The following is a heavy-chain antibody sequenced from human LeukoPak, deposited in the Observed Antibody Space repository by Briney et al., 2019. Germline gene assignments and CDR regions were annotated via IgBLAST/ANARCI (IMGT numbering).Heavy chain of an antibody. CDR3: ARASRYCSSTSCLLFDY. V-gene: IGHV4-39*07. D-gene: IGHD2-2*01. CDR1: GGSISSSTFY. J-gene: IGHJ4*02. CDR2: IYYSGST. Sequence: PSETLSLTCTVSGGSISSSTFYWGWIRQPPGKGLEWIATIYYSGSTHYNPSLKSRVTISVDTSKNQFSLKLSSVTAADTAVYYCARASRYCSSTSCLLFDYWGQGTLVTVSS.